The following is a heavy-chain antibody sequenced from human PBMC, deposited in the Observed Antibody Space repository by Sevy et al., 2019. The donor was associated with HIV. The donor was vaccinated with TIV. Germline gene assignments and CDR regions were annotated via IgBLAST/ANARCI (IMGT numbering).Heavy chain of an antibody. CDR2: FDPQYGER. V-gene: IGHV1-24*01. Sequence: ASVKVSCKVSGYTLTKLSIHWVRQAPGKGLEWMGYFDPQYGERMYAQRFQGRLTMTEDTSPDTVFMEMSRLTSEDTAVYYCTALGLRYWSASSTYQGVCFDPWGQGTLVTVSS. J-gene: IGHJ5*02. CDR1: GYTLTKLS. D-gene: IGHD2-15*01. CDR3: TALGLRYWSASSTYQGVCFDP.